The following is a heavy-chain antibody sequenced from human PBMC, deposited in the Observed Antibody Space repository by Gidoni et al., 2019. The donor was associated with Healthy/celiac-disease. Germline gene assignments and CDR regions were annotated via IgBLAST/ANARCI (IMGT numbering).Heavy chain of an antibody. Sequence: EVQLVESGGGLIQPGGSLRLSCAASGFTVSSNYMSWVRQAPGKGLEWVSVIYSGGSTYYADSVKGRFTISRDNSKNTLYLQMNSLRAEDTAVYYCARDKQGFWSGYSSYYYYGMDVWGQGTTVTVSS. CDR3: ARDKQGFWSGYSSYYYYGMDV. CDR1: GFTVSSNY. CDR2: IYSGGST. V-gene: IGHV3-53*01. J-gene: IGHJ6*02. D-gene: IGHD3-3*01.